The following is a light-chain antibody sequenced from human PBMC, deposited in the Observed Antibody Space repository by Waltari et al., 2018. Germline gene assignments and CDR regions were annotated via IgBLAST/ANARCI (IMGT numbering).Light chain of an antibody. Sequence: IVVTQSPATLSFAPGERAPLSCRASQSVGTYLAWYQEKPGQGPRLLISGASIRATGIPARFSGSGSGTEFTLTISSLQSEDFAVYYCQQYNYWPLTFGGGTKVEIK. CDR3: QQYNYWPLT. CDR1: QSVGTY. V-gene: IGKV3-15*01. CDR2: GAS. J-gene: IGKJ4*01.